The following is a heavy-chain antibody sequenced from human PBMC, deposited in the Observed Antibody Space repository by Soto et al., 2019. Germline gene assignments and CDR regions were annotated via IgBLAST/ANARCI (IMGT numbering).Heavy chain of an antibody. CDR2: IYPGDSDT. J-gene: IGHJ6*02. CDR1: GYSFTSYW. Sequence: GESLKICCKVSGYSFTSYWIGGVRQMPGKGLEWMGIIYPGDSDTRYSPSFQGQVTISADKSISTAYLQWSSLKASDTAMYYCARRSGSTPPHYYYYGMDVWGQGTTVTVSS. D-gene: IGHD3-10*01. CDR3: ARRSGSTPPHYYYYGMDV. V-gene: IGHV5-51*01.